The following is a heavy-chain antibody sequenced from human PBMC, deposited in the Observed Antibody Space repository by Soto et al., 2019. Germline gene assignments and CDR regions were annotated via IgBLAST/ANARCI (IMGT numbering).Heavy chain of an antibody. CDR3: ARDNWKAMVRGVITAPYYYYGMDV. V-gene: IGHV1-69*01. J-gene: IGHJ6*02. CDR1: GGTFSSYA. CDR2: IIPIFGTA. D-gene: IGHD3-10*01. Sequence: QVQLVQSGAEVKKPGSSVKVSCKASGGTFSSYAISWVRQAPGQGLEWMGGIIPIFGTANDAQKFQVRVTITADESTSTAYMELSSLRSEDTAVYYCARDNWKAMVRGVITAPYYYYGMDVWGQGTTVTVSS.